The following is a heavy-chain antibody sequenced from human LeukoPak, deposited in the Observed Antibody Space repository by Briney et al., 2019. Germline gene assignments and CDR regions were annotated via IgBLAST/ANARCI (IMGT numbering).Heavy chain of an antibody. Sequence: SGPALVKPTQTLTLTCTFSGFSLSTSGMRVSWIRQPPGKALEWLARIDWDDDKFYSTSLKTRLTISKDTSKNQVVLTMTNMDPVDTATYYCARMRRIAAATYYYYYYMDVWGKGTTVTVSS. V-gene: IGHV2-70*04. J-gene: IGHJ6*03. CDR1: GFSLSTSGMR. CDR2: IDWDDDK. D-gene: IGHD6-13*01. CDR3: ARMRRIAAATYYYYYYMDV.